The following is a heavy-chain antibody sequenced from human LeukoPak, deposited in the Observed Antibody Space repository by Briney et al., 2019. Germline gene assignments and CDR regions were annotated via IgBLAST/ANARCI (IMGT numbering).Heavy chain of an antibody. Sequence: GGSLRLSCAASGFTVSNNYMSWVRQAPGQGLEWVSVIYSGGSTYYADSVRGRFTISRDNSKNTLYLQMNSLRPEDTAVYFCAKDSIGQFRTYYFVYWGQGTLVTVSS. CDR2: IYSGGST. CDR3: AKDSIGQFRTYYFVY. D-gene: IGHD1-1*01. CDR1: GFTVSNNY. J-gene: IGHJ4*02. V-gene: IGHV3-53*01.